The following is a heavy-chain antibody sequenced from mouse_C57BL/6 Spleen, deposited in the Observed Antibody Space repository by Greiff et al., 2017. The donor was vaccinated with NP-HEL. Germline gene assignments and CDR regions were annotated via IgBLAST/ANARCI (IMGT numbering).Heavy chain of an antibody. J-gene: IGHJ2*01. CDR2: ISYDGSN. CDR3: ARALLYFDY. V-gene: IGHV3-6*01. Sequence: VQLQQSGPGLVKPSQSLSLTCSVTGYSITSGYYWNWIRQFPGNKLEWMGYISYDGSNNYNPSLKNRISFTRDTSKNQFFLKLNSVTTEDTATYYCARALLYFDYWGQGTTLTVSS. CDR1: GYSITSGYY.